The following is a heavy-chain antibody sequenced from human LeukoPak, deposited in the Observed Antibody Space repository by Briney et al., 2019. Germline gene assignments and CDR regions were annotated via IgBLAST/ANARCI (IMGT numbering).Heavy chain of an antibody. V-gene: IGHV3-30*18. CDR3: AKGSTQYSGYDCNY. D-gene: IGHD5-12*01. J-gene: IGHJ4*02. CDR1: GSTFSSYG. Sequence: SGRSLRLSCAASGSTFSSYGMNWVRQAPGKGLEWVAVISYDGSNKYYADSVKGRFTISRDNSKNTLYLQMNSLRAEDTAVYYCAKGSTQYSGYDCNYWGQGTLVTVSS. CDR2: ISYDGSNK.